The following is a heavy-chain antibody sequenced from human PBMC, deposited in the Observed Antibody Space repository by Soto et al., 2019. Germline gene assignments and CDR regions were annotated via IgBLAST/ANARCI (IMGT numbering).Heavy chain of an antibody. Sequence: QVQLVQSGAEVKKPGSSVKVSCKASGGTFSSYTISWVRQAPGQGLEWMGRIIPILGIANYAQKFQGRVTITADKSTSPAYMELSSLRSEDTAVYYCARGVAGNYYYYGMDVWGQGTTVTVSS. CDR3: ARGVAGNYYYYGMDV. V-gene: IGHV1-69*02. J-gene: IGHJ6*02. CDR2: IIPILGIA. CDR1: GGTFSSYT. D-gene: IGHD6-19*01.